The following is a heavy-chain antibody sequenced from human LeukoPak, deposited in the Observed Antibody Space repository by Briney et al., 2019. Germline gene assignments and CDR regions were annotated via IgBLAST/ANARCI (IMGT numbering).Heavy chain of an antibody. CDR2: IYPGDSDT. CDR1: GYSFTSYW. Sequence: GESLKISCKGSGYSFTSYWIGWVRQMPGKGLEWMGIIYPGDSDTRYSPSFQGQVTISADKSISTAYLQWSSLEASDTAMYYCARRVATTGPSFNWFDSWGQGTLVTVSS. D-gene: IGHD1-1*01. J-gene: IGHJ5*01. V-gene: IGHV5-51*01. CDR3: ARRVATTGPSFNWFDS.